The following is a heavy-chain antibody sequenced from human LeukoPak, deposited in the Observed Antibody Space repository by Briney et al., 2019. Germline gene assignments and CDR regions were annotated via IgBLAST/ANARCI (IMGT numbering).Heavy chain of an antibody. CDR3: ARGYSRAAFDI. V-gene: IGHV3-48*01. CDR2: ISSTGGTI. J-gene: IGHJ3*02. Sequence: GGSLRLSCAASGFTFSSYLMNWVRQAPGKGLEWVSFISSTGGTIYYADAGKCRFTVSRDNAKNSLLLQMNSLRAEDTALYYCARGYSRAAFDIWGQGTMVTVSS. CDR1: GFTFSSYL. D-gene: IGHD2-15*01.